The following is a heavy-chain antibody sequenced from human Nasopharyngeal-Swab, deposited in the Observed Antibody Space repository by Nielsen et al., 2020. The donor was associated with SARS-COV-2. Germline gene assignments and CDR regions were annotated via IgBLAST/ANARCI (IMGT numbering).Heavy chain of an antibody. CDR2: IGWDGGGP. V-gene: IGHV3-43*01. J-gene: IGHJ4*02. CDR1: GFTFSSYW. Sequence: GESLKISCAASGFTFSSYWMSWVRQAPGKGLEWVSLIGWDGGGPNYADSVKGRFTISRDNRKDSLYLQMHSLRTEDTALYYCAKDMGSSPTLDYWGRGTLVTVSS. CDR3: AKDMGSSPTLDY. D-gene: IGHD6-13*01.